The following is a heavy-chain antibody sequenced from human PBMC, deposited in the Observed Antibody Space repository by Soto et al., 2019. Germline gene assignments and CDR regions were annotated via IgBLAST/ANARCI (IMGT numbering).Heavy chain of an antibody. CDR1: GGSISSYY. V-gene: IGHV4-59*01. Sequence: QVQLQESGPGLVKPSETLSLTCTVSGGSISSYYWSWIRQPPGKGLEWIGYIYYSGSTNYNPSLKSRVTISVDTSKNQFSLKLSSVTAADTAVYYCASGKFGGVRYYFDYWGQGTLVTVSS. CDR3: ASGKFGGVRYYFDY. J-gene: IGHJ4*02. D-gene: IGHD3-16*01. CDR2: IYYSGST.